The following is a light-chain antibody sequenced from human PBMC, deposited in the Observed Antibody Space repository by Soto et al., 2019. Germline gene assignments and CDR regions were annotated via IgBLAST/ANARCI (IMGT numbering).Light chain of an antibody. CDR2: DAD. J-gene: IGKJ5*01. Sequence: DTVLTQSPGTLSLSPGETATLTCSASHSVSSTFLAWYQQKPGQAPTLLIYDADTRATGIPARFSGSGSGTDFTLTISSLEPEDFAVYYCQQRSNWPSITFGQGTRLEIK. CDR3: QQRSNWPSIT. V-gene: IGKV3D-20*02. CDR1: HSVSSTF.